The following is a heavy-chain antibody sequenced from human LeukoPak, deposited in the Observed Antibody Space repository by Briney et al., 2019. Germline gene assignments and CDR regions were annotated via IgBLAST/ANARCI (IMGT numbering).Heavy chain of an antibody. CDR2: IYYSGST. J-gene: IGHJ6*03. Sequence: SETLSLTCTVSGGSISSSRYYWGWIRQPPGKELEWIGNIYYSGSTYYNPSLKSRVTISVDTSQNQFSLSLSSVTAADTAVYYCARQVDTAMIYYYMDVWGKGTTVTVSS. V-gene: IGHV4-39*01. CDR3: ARQVDTAMIYYYMDV. D-gene: IGHD5-18*01. CDR1: GGSISSSRYY.